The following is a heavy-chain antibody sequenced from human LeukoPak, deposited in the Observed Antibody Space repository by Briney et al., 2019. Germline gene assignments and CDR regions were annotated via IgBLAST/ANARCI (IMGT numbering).Heavy chain of an antibody. Sequence: SETLSLTRIVSGGSISTYSWNWIRQSPGKGLEWVGYISHSGTTSYDSYFRSRVTISVDTSNNQLSLKLTSVTAADTAVYYCARWDDSAWAFGNWGPGTLVTVSS. CDR2: ISHSGTT. CDR1: GGSISTYS. CDR3: ARWDDSAWAFGN. J-gene: IGHJ4*02. D-gene: IGHD6-19*01. V-gene: IGHV4-59*08.